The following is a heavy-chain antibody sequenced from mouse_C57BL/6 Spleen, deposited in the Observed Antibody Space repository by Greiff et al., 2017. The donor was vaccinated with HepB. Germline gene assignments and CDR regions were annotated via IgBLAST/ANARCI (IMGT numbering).Heavy chain of an antibody. D-gene: IGHD1-1*01. J-gene: IGHJ3*01. CDR3: ARGGKPTTGFAY. V-gene: IGHV1-50*01. CDR2: IDPSDSYT. Sequence: VQLQQPGAELVKPGASVKLSCKASGYTFTSYWMQWVKQRPGQGLEWIGEIDPSDSYTNYNQKFKSKATLTVDTSSSTAYMQLSSLTSEDSAVYYCARGGKPTTGFAYWGQGTLVTVSA. CDR1: GYTFTSYW.